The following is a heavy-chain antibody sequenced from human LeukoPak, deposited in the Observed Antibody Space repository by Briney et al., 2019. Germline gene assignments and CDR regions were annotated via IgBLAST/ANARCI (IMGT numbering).Heavy chain of an antibody. CDR2: IYYSGST. Sequence: SETLSLTCTVSGGSISSYYWSWIRQPPGKGLEWIGYIYYSGSTNYNPSLKSRVTISVDTSKNQFSLKLSSVTAADTAVYYCARVLGDSQDAFGIWGQGTMVTVSS. V-gene: IGHV4-59*01. CDR3: ARVLGDSQDAFGI. D-gene: IGHD3-22*01. CDR1: GGSISSYY. J-gene: IGHJ3*02.